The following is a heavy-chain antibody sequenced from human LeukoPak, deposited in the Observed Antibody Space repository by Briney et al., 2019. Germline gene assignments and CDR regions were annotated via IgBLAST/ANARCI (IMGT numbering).Heavy chain of an antibody. CDR3: ARDLAYGDDGL. CDR2: ISSSSSYI. CDR1: GFTLSNYS. J-gene: IGHJ4*02. V-gene: IGHV3-21*01. D-gene: IGHD4-17*01. Sequence: GGSLRPSCAASGFTLSNYSMNWVRQAPGKGLEWVAFISSSSSYIFYADSLKGRFTISRDNAKNSLYLQMNSLRADDTAVYYCARDLAYGDDGLWGQGTLVTVSS.